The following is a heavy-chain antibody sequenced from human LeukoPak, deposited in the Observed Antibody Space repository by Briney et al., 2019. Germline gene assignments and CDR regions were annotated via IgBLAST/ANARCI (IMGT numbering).Heavy chain of an antibody. D-gene: IGHD3-10*01. CDR1: GGSFSGYS. J-gene: IGHJ3*01. CDR3: ARLIGSVDAFDL. CDR2: INHSGST. V-gene: IGHV4-34*01. Sequence: PSETMSLTCAVFGGSFSGYSLNWIRQSPGKGLEWIGEINHSGSTNHKPSLKSRVTISVDTSKNQFSLKLSSVTAADTAVYYCARLIGSVDAFDLWGQGTLVTVSS.